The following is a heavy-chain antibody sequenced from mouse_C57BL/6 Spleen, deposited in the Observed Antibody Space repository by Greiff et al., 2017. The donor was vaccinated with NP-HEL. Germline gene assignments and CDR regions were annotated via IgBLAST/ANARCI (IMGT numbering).Heavy chain of an antibody. Sequence: VQLQQPGAELVRPGSSVKLSCKASGYTFTSYWMHWVKQRPIQGLEWIGNIDPSDSETHYNQKFKDKATLTVDKSSSTAYMQLSSLTSEDSAVYYCARRGYYYGSSSYYAMDYWGQGTSVTVSS. CDR3: ARRGYYYGSSSYYAMDY. CDR2: IDPSDSET. CDR1: GYTFTSYW. D-gene: IGHD1-1*01. J-gene: IGHJ4*01. V-gene: IGHV1-52*01.